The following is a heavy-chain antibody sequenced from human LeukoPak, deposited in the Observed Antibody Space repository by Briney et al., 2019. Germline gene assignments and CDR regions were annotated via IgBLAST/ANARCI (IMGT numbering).Heavy chain of an antibody. Sequence: PGRSLRLSCAASGFSLSSYSMHWVRQAPGKGLEWVAVIWYDGSKRYYADSVKGRFTISRDNFKNTLYVQMNSLRAEDTAVYYCARDSGVGGSFDYWGQGTQVTVSS. D-gene: IGHD2-15*01. CDR3: ARDSGVGGSFDY. J-gene: IGHJ4*02. CDR2: IWYDGSKR. CDR1: GFSLSSYS. V-gene: IGHV3-33*01.